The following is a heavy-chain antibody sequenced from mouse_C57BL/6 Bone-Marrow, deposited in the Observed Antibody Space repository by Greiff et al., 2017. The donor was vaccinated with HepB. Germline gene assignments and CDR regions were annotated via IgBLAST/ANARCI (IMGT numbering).Heavy chain of an antibody. J-gene: IGHJ1*03. Sequence: VQLQQSGAELVRPGASVTLSCKASGYTFTDYEMHWVKQTPVHGLEWIGAIDPETGGTAYNQKFKGKAILTADKSSSTAYMELRSRTSEDSAVYYCTRMDSDWYFDVWGTGTTVTVSS. D-gene: IGHD3-1*01. V-gene: IGHV1-15*01. CDR1: GYTFTDYE. CDR2: IDPETGGT. CDR3: TRMDSDWYFDV.